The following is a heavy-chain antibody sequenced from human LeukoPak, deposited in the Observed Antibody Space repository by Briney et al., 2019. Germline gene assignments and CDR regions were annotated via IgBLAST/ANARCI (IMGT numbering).Heavy chain of an antibody. CDR1: GYTFTSYY. Sequence: GASVKVSCKASGYTFTSYYMHWVRQAPGQGLEWMGIINPSGGSTSYAQKFQGRVTMTRDTSTSTVYMELSSLRSEDTAVYYCAREPLIAAAGPRNQKHNSGSAEGMDVWGQGTTVTVSS. J-gene: IGHJ6*02. D-gene: IGHD6-13*01. CDR2: INPSGGST. CDR3: AREPLIAAAGPRNQKHNSGSAEGMDV. V-gene: IGHV1-46*01.